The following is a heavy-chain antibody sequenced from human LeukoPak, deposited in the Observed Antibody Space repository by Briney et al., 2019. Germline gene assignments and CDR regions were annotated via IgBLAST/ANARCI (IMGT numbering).Heavy chain of an antibody. CDR3: ARSYSSGWYSPFDY. CDR1: GGTFSSYA. V-gene: IGHV1-18*01. J-gene: IGHJ4*02. CDR2: ISAYNGNT. Sequence: ASVKVSCKASGGTFSSYAISWVRQAPGQGLEWMGWISAYNGNTNYAQKLQGRVTMTTDTSTSTAYMELRSLRSDDTAVYYCARSYSSGWYSPFDYWGQGTLVTVSS. D-gene: IGHD6-19*01.